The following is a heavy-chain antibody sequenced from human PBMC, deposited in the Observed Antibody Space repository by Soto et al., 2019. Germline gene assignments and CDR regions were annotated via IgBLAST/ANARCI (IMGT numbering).Heavy chain of an antibody. V-gene: IGHV3-21*01. CDR1: GFTFSSYS. Sequence: GGSLRLSCAASGFTFSSYSMNWVRQAPGKGLEWVSSISSSSSYIYYADSVKGRFTISRDNAKNSLYLQMNSLRAEDTAVYYCARDLITIFGVVPPWGKGTTVTVSS. CDR3: ARDLITIFGVVPP. D-gene: IGHD3-3*01. J-gene: IGHJ6*04. CDR2: ISSSSSYI.